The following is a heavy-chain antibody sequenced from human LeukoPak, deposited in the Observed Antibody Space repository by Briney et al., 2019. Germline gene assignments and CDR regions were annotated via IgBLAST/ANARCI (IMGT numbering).Heavy chain of an antibody. CDR3: AREYWYYPDY. D-gene: IGHD3-10*01. CDR2: ISYDGSNK. Sequence: GGSLRLSCAASGFTFSSYAMHWVRQAPGKGLEWVAVISYDGSNKYYADSVKGRFTISRDNSKNTLYLQMNSLRAEDTAVYYCAREYWYYPDYWGQGTLVTVSS. CDR1: GFTFSSYA. V-gene: IGHV3-30*01. J-gene: IGHJ4*02.